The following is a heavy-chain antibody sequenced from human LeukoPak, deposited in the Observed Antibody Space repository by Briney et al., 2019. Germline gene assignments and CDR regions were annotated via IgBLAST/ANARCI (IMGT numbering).Heavy chain of an antibody. V-gene: IGHV3-7*04. Sequence: PGGSLRLSCAVSGFSFTNFWMSWVRQAPGRGLEWVANIHPEGNEKYHVESVKGRFTISRDNTKNLLFLQMNGLRVEDTAVYYGARGDAFSGDHWGQGTLVTVSS. J-gene: IGHJ4*02. CDR1: GFSFTNFW. CDR2: IHPEGNEK. CDR3: ARGDAFSGDH.